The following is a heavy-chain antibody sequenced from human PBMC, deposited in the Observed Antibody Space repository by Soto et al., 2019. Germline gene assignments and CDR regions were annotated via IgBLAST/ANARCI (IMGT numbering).Heavy chain of an antibody. Sequence: ASVKVSCKASGYTFTSYAMHWVRQAPGQRLEWMGWINAGNGNTKYSQKFQGRVTITRDTSASTAYMELSSLRSEDTAVYYCARDTAILNYDFWSDYSGYFDYWGQGTLVTVSS. D-gene: IGHD3-3*01. J-gene: IGHJ4*02. CDR2: INAGNGNT. CDR3: ARDTAILNYDFWSDYSGYFDY. V-gene: IGHV1-3*01. CDR1: GYTFTSYA.